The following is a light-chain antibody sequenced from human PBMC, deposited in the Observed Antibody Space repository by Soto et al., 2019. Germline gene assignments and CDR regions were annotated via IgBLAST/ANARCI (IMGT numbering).Light chain of an antibody. CDR2: DVT. Sequence: SALTQPASRSLSPGQSLIIYWTGTSSDGVGYDYVSWYQQHPGKAPKLLICDVTKRHSGAPDRFSGSKSGNTASLTVSRLQPEDEDDYYCTQYEGSTNFVLGTGIKVTVL. J-gene: IGLJ1*01. CDR1: SSDGVGYDY. CDR3: TQYEGSTNFV. V-gene: IGLV2-8*01.